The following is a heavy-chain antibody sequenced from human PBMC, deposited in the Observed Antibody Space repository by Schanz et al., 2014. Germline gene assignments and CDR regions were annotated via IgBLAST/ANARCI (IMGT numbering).Heavy chain of an antibody. J-gene: IGHJ4*02. Sequence: QVQLVESGGGLVKPGGSLRLSCAASGFTFSDYYMTWMRQAPGKGLEWISYISNSGTYTKYADSVKGRFVISRDNARSSLYLQMSSLRDGDTAVYYCASTHWFGSGTTIVDYWGQGTLVTVSS. V-gene: IGHV3-11*05. D-gene: IGHD3-10*01. CDR1: GFTFSDYY. CDR2: ISNSGTYT. CDR3: ASTHWFGSGTTIVDY.